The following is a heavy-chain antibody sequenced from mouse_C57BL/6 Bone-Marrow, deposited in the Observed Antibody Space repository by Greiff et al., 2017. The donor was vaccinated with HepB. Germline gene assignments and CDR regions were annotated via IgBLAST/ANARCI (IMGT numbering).Heavy chain of an antibody. Sequence: PGQGLEWIGMIHPNSGSTNYNEKFKSKATLTVDKSSSTAYMQLSSLTSEDSAVYYCARSIRAWFAYGGQGTLVTVSA. V-gene: IGHV1-64*01. CDR2: IHPNSGST. CDR3: ARSIRAWFAY. J-gene: IGHJ3*01.